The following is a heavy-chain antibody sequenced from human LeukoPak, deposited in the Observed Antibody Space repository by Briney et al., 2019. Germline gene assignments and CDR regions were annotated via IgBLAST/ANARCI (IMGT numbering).Heavy chain of an antibody. Sequence: GGSLRLSCAASGFTFSNYAMSWVRQAPRKGLEWVSAISASGANTYYADSVKGRFTISRDNSKNMLYLHMNSLRAEDTAVYYCGEVQSGNKFDYWGRGTQVTVSS. CDR2: ISASGANT. D-gene: IGHD1-1*01. J-gene: IGHJ4*02. CDR1: GFTFSNYA. CDR3: GEVQSGNKFDY. V-gene: IGHV3-23*01.